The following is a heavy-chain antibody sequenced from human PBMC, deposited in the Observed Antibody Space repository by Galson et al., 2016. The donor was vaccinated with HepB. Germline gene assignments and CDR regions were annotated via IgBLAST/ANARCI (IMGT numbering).Heavy chain of an antibody. CDR2: ISSRGSTI. CDR1: GFAFGSYE. CDR3: AKVVGAAAHLDY. Sequence: SLRLSCAASGFAFGSYEMNWVRQAPGKGLEWVSYISSRGSTIYYADSVKGRFTISRDNAKNSLYLQMNSLRAEDTAVYYCAKVVGAAAHLDYWGQGTLVTVSS. V-gene: IGHV3-48*03. J-gene: IGHJ4*02. D-gene: IGHD6-13*01.